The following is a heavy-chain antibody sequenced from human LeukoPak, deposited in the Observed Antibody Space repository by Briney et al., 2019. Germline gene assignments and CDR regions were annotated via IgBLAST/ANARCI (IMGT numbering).Heavy chain of an antibody. V-gene: IGHV3-49*04. Sequence: PGGSLRLSCAASGFTFSSYSMNWVRQAPGEGLEWVGFIRSKAYGGTTEYAASVKGRFTISRDDSKSIAYLQMNSLKTEDTAVYYCTRDKLYSYAALAFDIWGQGTMVTVSS. J-gene: IGHJ3*02. CDR1: GFTFSSYS. D-gene: IGHD5-18*01. CDR2: IRSKAYGGTT. CDR3: TRDKLYSYAALAFDI.